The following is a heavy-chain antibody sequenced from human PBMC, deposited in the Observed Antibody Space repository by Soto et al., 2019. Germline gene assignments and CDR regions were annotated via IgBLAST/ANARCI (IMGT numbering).Heavy chain of an antibody. CDR3: ASYLAYCSGGSCYYFDY. CDR2: INHSGST. CDR1: GGSFSGYY. Sequence: SETLSLTCAVYGGSFSGYYWSWIRQPPGKGLEWIGEINHSGSTNYNPSLKSRVTISVDTSKNQFSLKLSSVTAADTAVYYCASYLAYCSGGSCYYFDYWGQGTLVTVSS. J-gene: IGHJ4*02. D-gene: IGHD2-15*01. V-gene: IGHV4-34*01.